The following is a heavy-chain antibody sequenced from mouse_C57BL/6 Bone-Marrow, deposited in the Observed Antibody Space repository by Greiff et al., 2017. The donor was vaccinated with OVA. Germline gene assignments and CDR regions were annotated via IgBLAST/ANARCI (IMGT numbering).Heavy chain of an antibody. CDR1: GYTFTDYY. CDR3: ARRSPYGSSYWYFDV. CDR2: INPYNGGT. D-gene: IGHD1-1*01. Sequence: VQLQQSGPVLVKPGASVKMSCKASGYTFTDYYMNWVKQSHGKSLEWIGVINPYNGGTSYNQKFKGKATLTVDKSSSNAYMELNSLTSEDSAVYYCARRSPYGSSYWYFDVWGTGTTVTVAS. J-gene: IGHJ1*03. V-gene: IGHV1-19*01.